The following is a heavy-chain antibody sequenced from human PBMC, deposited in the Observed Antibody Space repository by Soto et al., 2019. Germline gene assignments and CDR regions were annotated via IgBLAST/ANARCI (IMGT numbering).Heavy chain of an antibody. CDR3: AREELDYSNLGYYYYYYMDV. V-gene: IGHV1-46*03. Sequence: ASVKVSCKASGYTFTSYYMHWVRQAPGQGLEWMGIINPSGGSTSYAQKFQGRVTMTRDTSTSTVYMELSSLRSEDTAVYYCAREELDYSNLGYYYYYYMDVWGKGTTVTVSS. CDR1: GYTFTSYY. D-gene: IGHD4-4*01. J-gene: IGHJ6*03. CDR2: INPSGGST.